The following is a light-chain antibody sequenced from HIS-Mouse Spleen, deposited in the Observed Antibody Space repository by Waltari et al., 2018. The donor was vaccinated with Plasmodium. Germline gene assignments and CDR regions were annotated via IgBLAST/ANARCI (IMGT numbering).Light chain of an antibody. CDR1: SSDVGCYNL. V-gene: IGLV2-23*01. J-gene: IGLJ1*01. Sequence: QSALTQPASVSGSPGQSITISCTGTSSDVGCYNLVSWYQHPGKAPKLMIYEGSKRPSGVSNRFSGSKSGNTASLTISGLQAEDEADYYCCSYAGSSTYVFGTGTKVTVL. CDR3: CSYAGSSTYV. CDR2: EGS.